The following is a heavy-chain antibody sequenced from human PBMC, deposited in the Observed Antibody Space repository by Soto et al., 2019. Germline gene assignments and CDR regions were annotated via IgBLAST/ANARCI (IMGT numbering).Heavy chain of an antibody. CDR2: ISYDGSNK. CDR3: ARDSSFWSGYPRLSYGMDV. J-gene: IGHJ6*02. V-gene: IGHV3-30-3*01. Sequence: PGGSLSLSCAASGFTFSSYAMHWVRQAPGKGLEWVAVISYDGSNKYYADSVKGRFTISRDNSKNTLYLQMNSLRAEDTAVYYCARDSSFWSGYPRLSYGMDVWGQGTTVTVSS. D-gene: IGHD3-3*01. CDR1: GFTFSSYA.